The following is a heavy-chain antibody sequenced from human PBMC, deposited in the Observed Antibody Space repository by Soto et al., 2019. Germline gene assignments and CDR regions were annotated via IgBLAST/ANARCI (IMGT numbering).Heavy chain of an antibody. J-gene: IGHJ6*02. CDR2: VYYTGNS. CDR3: AGGYYYVGSGPYLYIYGMDV. Sequence: SETLSLTCTVSGGSISTHYWSWVRQVPGRGLEWLGYVYYTGNSKHNPSFKGRVTVSIAPSKSQFSLELTSVSAADSAVYYCAGGYYYVGSGPYLYIYGMDVWDQGTTVTVSS. V-gene: IGHV4-59*11. D-gene: IGHD3-10*02. CDR1: GGSISTHY.